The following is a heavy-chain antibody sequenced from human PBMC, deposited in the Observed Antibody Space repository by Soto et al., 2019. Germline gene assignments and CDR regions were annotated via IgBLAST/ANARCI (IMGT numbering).Heavy chain of an antibody. CDR2: ISSSSSYI. D-gene: IGHD6-19*01. Sequence: PGGSLRLSCAASGFTFSSYSMNWVRQAPGKGLEWVSSISSSSSYIYYADSVKGRFTISRDNAKNSLYLQMNSLRAEDTAVYYCARENSSGWSITFDYWGQGTLVTVSS. CDR3: ARENSSGWSITFDY. J-gene: IGHJ4*02. CDR1: GFTFSSYS. V-gene: IGHV3-21*01.